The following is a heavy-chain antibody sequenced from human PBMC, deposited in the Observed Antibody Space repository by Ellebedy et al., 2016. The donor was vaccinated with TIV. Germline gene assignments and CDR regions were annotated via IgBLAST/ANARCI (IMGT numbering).Heavy chain of an antibody. CDR2: ITSAGDT. V-gene: IGHV3-13*01. Sequence: PGGSLRLSCAASGFTFSSHDMHWVRQPTGKGLEWVSGITSAGDTYYLGSVKGRFIISRDSAKNSLYLQMNSLRAEDTAVYYGARATSGFDYWGQGALATVSS. CDR1: GFTFSSHD. D-gene: IGHD5-24*01. CDR3: ARATSGFDY. J-gene: IGHJ4*02.